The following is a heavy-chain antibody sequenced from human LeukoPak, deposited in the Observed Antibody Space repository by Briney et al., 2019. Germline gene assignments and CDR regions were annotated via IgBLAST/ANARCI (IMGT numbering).Heavy chain of an antibody. D-gene: IGHD6-19*01. CDR1: GFTFSSYA. Sequence: GGSLRLSCAASGFTFSSYAMSWVRQAPGRGLEWVSAISGSGGSTYYADSVKGRFTISRDNSKNTLYLQMNSLRAEDTAVYYCAKDRRAAGAIAVAGTNYFDYWGQGTLVTVSS. J-gene: IGHJ4*02. CDR3: AKDRRAAGAIAVAGTNYFDY. V-gene: IGHV3-23*01. CDR2: ISGSGGST.